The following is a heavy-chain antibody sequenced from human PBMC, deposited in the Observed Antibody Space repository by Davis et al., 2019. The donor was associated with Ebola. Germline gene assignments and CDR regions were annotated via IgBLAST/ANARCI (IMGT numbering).Heavy chain of an antibody. V-gene: IGHV3-30*15. CDR3: ARDIYSVGVGAEGDAFDI. Sequence: DSVRGRFIISRDNSKNTLDLRMSSLRSEDTAVYYCARDIYSVGVGAEGDAFDIWGQGTMVTVSS. J-gene: IGHJ3*02. D-gene: IGHD1-26*01.